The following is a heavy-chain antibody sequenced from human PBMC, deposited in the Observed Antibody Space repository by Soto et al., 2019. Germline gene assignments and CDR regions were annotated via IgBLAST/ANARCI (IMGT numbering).Heavy chain of an antibody. D-gene: IGHD2-15*01. J-gene: IGHJ5*02. CDR3: ASLRGWYPGNWFDP. V-gene: IGHV4-31*03. CDR1: GGSISSGGYY. CDR2: IYYSGST. Sequence: SETLSLTCTVSGGSISSGGYYWSWIRQHPGKGLEWIGYIYYSGSTYYNPSLKSRVTISVDTSKNQFSLRLSSVTAADTAVYCCASLRGWYPGNWFDPWGQGTLVTVSS.